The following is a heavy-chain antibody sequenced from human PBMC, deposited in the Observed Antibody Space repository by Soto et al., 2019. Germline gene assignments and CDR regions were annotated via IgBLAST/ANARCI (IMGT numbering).Heavy chain of an antibody. CDR2: IVVGSGNT. Sequence: GASVKVSCKASGFTFTSSAVQWVRQARGQRLEWIGWIVVGSGNTNYAQKFQERVTITRDMSTSTAYMELSSLRSEDTAVYYCAAAPARYIQIDYWGQGTLVTVSS. D-gene: IGHD2-2*01. J-gene: IGHJ4*02. CDR1: GFTFTSSA. CDR3: AAAPARYIQIDY. V-gene: IGHV1-58*01.